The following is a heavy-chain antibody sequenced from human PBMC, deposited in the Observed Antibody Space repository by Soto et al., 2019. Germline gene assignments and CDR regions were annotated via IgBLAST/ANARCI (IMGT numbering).Heavy chain of an antibody. J-gene: IGHJ4*02. Sequence: GGALKISRETSGYKFFNYYISWGRQKPGKGPEWVGRIDPDDSYTKYSPSFQGHVTISVNKSISTAYLQWSSLKASDTAIYYCARQIYDSDTGPNFQYYFDSWGQGTPVTVSS. CDR1: GYKFFNYY. D-gene: IGHD3-22*01. CDR2: IDPDDSYT. CDR3: ARQIYDSDTGPNFQYYFDS. V-gene: IGHV5-10-1*01.